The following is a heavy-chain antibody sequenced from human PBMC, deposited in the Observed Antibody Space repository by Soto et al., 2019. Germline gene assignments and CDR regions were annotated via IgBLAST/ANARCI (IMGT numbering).Heavy chain of an antibody. Sequence: ASETLSLTCNVSGGSMTTGSYFWSWIRQPPGKGLEWIGYVFRSGSVNYSPSFKSRVTISIDTSKNQFSLMLKSVTAADTAVYFCARARNRYFDYWGQGDLVPVSP. J-gene: IGHJ4*02. CDR3: ARARNRYFDY. CDR1: GGSMTTGSYF. D-gene: IGHD1-1*01. V-gene: IGHV4-61*01. CDR2: VFRSGSV.